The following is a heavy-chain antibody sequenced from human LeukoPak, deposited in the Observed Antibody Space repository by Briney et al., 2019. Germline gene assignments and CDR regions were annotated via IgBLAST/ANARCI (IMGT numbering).Heavy chain of an antibody. CDR3: ARDGYCTNGVCYAPHDY. J-gene: IGHJ4*02. D-gene: IGHD2-8*01. CDR1: GFTFSSYI. Sequence: GGSLRLSCAASGFTFSSYIMNWVRQAPGKGLEWVSYITSSSSTIYYADSVKGRFTISRDNAKNSLYLQMNSLRAEDTAVYYCARDGYCTNGVCYAPHDYWGQGTLVTVSS. V-gene: IGHV3-48*01. CDR2: ITSSSSTI.